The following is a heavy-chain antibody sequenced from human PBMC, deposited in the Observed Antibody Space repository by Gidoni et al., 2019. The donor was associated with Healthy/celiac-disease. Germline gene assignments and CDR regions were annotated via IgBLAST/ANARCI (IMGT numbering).Heavy chain of an antibody. D-gene: IGHD4-4*01. CDR2: INHSGST. CDR1: GGSFSGYY. J-gene: IGHJ6*03. V-gene: IGHV4-34*01. CDR3: ARERLGFTFGYSNYASLGYYYMDV. Sequence: QVQLQQWGAGLLRPSQTLSLPCAVYGGSFSGYYWTLIPPPPGKGLEWMGEINHSGSTNYNPSLKSRVTISVDTSKNQFSLKLSSVTAADTAVYYCARERLGFTFGYSNYASLGYYYMDVWGKGTTVTVSS.